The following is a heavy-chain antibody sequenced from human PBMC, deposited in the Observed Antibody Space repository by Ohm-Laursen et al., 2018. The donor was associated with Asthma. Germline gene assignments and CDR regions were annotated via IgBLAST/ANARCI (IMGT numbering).Heavy chain of an antibody. CDR3: ARGSLEGLQ. V-gene: IGHV3-33*08. J-gene: IGHJ4*02. CDR2: IWYGGSNK. CDR1: GFTFTSYD. Sequence: SLRLSCTASGFTFTSYDMYWVRQAPGKGLEFVAVIWYGGSNKYYADSVKGRFTISRDIAKNTLYLEMNSLRAEDTAVYYCARGSLEGLQWGQGTLVTVSS. D-gene: IGHD5-24*01.